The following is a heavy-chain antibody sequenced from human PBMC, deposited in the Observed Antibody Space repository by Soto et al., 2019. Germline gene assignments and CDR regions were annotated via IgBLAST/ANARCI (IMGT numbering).Heavy chain of an antibody. CDR3: AKAVIPNRYHFDY. CDR1: GFTFSSYA. CDR2: ISGSGGST. Sequence: EVQLLESGGGLVQPGGSLRLSCAASGFTFSSYAMNWVRQAPGKGLEWVSAISGSGGSTYYADSVKGRFTISRDNSKNTLYLQMSSLRAEDTAVYYCAKAVIPNRYHFDYWGQGTLVTVSS. J-gene: IGHJ4*02. D-gene: IGHD3-22*01. V-gene: IGHV3-23*01.